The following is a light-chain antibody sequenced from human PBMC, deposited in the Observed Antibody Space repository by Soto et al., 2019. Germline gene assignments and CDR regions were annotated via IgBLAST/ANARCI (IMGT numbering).Light chain of an antibody. V-gene: IGKV3-20*01. CDR1: QSVSSSF. J-gene: IGKJ1*01. Sequence: EIVLTQSPGTLSLSPGERATLSCRASQSVSSSFLAWYQQKPGQALRLLIYAASSRATGIPDRFSGSGSGTDFTLTISRLEPEDFAVYYCQQYDSSPWTFGQGTKVEIK. CDR2: AAS. CDR3: QQYDSSPWT.